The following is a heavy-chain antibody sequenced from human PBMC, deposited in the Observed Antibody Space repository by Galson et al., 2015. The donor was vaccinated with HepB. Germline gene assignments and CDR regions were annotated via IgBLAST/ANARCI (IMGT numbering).Heavy chain of an antibody. V-gene: IGHV4-34*01. J-gene: IGHJ4*02. CDR2: INHSGST. Sequence: TLSLTCAVYGGSFSGYYWSWIRQPPGKGLEWIGEINHSGSTNYNPSLKSRVTISVDTSKNQFSLKLSSVTAADTAVYYCAREGGRAVAGTFIWGQGTLVTVSS. D-gene: IGHD6-19*01. CDR3: AREGGRAVAGTFI. CDR1: GGSFSGYY.